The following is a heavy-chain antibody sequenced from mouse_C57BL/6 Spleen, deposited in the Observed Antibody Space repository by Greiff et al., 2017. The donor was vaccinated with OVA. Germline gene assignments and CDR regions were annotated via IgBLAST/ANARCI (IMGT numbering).Heavy chain of an antibody. CDR1: GYTFTSYW. V-gene: IGHV1-55*01. CDR2: IYPGSGST. Sequence: VQLQQPGAELVKPGASVKMSCKASGYTFTSYWITWVKQRPGQGLEWIGDIYPGSGSTNYNEKFKSKATLTVDTSSSTAYMQLRSLTSEDSAVYYCARAHYYYGSGDYWGQGTTLTVSS. D-gene: IGHD1-1*01. CDR3: ARAHYYYGSGDY. J-gene: IGHJ2*01.